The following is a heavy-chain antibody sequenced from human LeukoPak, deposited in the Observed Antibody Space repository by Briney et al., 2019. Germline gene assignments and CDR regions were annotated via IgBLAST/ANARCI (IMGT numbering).Heavy chain of an antibody. Sequence: ASVKVSCKASGYTFTSYDINWVRQATGQGLEWMGWMNPNSGNTGYAQKFQGRVTMTRNTSISTAYMELSSLRSEDTAVYYCARAPMEVVVPAADDYYYGMDVRGQGTTVTVSS. V-gene: IGHV1-8*01. J-gene: IGHJ6*02. CDR1: GYTFTSYD. CDR3: ARAPMEVVVPAADDYYYGMDV. CDR2: MNPNSGNT. D-gene: IGHD2-2*01.